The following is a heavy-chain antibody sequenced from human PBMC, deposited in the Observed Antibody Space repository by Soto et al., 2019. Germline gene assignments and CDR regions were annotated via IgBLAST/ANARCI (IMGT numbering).Heavy chain of an antibody. V-gene: IGHV3-23*01. CDR3: AKDRRITMVRGFLRAFDS. J-gene: IGHJ4*01. CDR1: GFTFSNYP. Sequence: EVQLLESGGGLVQPGGSLRLSCAASGFTFSNYPMSWVRQAPGKRLEWVSGISGSGETPYYADSVKGRFTISRDNYKNMLYLQMNSLRAEDTAVYYCAKDRRITMVRGFLRAFDSWGQGNLVTVPS. D-gene: IGHD3-10*01. CDR2: ISGSGETP.